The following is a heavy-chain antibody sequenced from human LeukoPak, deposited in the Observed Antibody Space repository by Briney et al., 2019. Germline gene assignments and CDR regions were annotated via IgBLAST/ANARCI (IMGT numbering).Heavy chain of an antibody. Sequence: GESLKIPCKGSGYSFTSYWIGWVRQMPGKGLEGMGIIYPGDSDMRYSPSLQGQVTMSVDKSISTAYLQWSSLKASDTAMYYCARRDSSGWYHFDYWGQGTLVTVSS. V-gene: IGHV5-51*01. CDR1: GYSFTSYW. CDR3: ARRDSSGWYHFDY. CDR2: IYPGDSDM. D-gene: IGHD6-19*01. J-gene: IGHJ4*02.